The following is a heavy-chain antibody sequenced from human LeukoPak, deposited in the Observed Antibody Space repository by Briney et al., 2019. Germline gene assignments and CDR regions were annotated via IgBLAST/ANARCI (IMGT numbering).Heavy chain of an antibody. Sequence: SETLSLTCTVSGGSISSNNNYWGWIRQPPGKVLEWIGSIYHSGSTNYNPSLKSRVTISVDKSKNQFSLKLSSVTAADTAVYYCASKNYYDSSGYYYGTYFDYWGQGTLVTVSS. CDR1: GGSISSNNNY. V-gene: IGHV4-39*07. J-gene: IGHJ4*02. CDR2: IYHSGST. CDR3: ASKNYYDSSGYYYGTYFDY. D-gene: IGHD3-22*01.